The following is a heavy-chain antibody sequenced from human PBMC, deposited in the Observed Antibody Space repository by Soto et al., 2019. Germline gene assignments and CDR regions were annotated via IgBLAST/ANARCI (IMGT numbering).Heavy chain of an antibody. V-gene: IGHV3-9*01. J-gene: IGHJ4*02. Sequence: EVQLVESGGGLVQPGRSLRLSCAASGFTFDDYAMHWVRQAPGKGLEWVSGISWNSGSIGYADSVKGRFTISRDNAKNSLYLQMNSLRAEDTALYYCAKDTEAVAGMGGGNDYWGQGTLVTVSS. CDR2: ISWNSGSI. CDR1: GFTFDDYA. D-gene: IGHD6-19*01. CDR3: AKDTEAVAGMGGGNDY.